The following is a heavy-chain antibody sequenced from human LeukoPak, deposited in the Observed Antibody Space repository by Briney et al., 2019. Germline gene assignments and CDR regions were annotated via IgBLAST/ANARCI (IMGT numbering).Heavy chain of an antibody. Sequence: ASVNVSCKASGYTFTGYYMHWVRQAPGQGLEWMGWINPNSGGTNYAQKFQGRVTMTRDTSISTAYMELSRLRSDDTAVYYCARVAATKLWFGELSNSPFDYWGQGTLVTVSS. CDR1: GYTFTGYY. V-gene: IGHV1-2*02. D-gene: IGHD3-10*01. J-gene: IGHJ4*02. CDR2: INPNSGGT. CDR3: ARVAATKLWFGELSNSPFDY.